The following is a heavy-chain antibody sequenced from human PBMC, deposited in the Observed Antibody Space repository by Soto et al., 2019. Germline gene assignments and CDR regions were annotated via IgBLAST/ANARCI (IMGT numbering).Heavy chain of an antibody. CDR3: ASGQQRRNFDY. V-gene: IGHV1-46*01. CDR1: GYTFTSYY. CDR2: INPSGGST. J-gene: IGHJ4*02. D-gene: IGHD6-13*01. Sequence: QVQLVQSGAEVKKPGASVKVSCKASGYTFTSYYMHWVRQAPVQGLEWMGIINPSGGSTSYAQKFQGRLTMTRDTSTSTVYRELSSLRSEDTAVYYCASGQQRRNFDYWGQGTLVTVSS.